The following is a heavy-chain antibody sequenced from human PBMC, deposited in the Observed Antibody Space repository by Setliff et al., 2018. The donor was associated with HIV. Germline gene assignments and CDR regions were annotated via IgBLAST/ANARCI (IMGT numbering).Heavy chain of an antibody. CDR2: IYYSGST. CDR3: ARGSPLLWFGELPDY. V-gene: IGHV4-61*01. Sequence: LSLTCTVSGGSISSRSYYWSWIRQPPGKGLEWIGYIYYSGSTNYNPSLKSRVTISVDTSKNQFSLKLSSVTAADTAVYYCARGSPLLWFGELPDYWGQGTLVTVSS. D-gene: IGHD3-10*01. J-gene: IGHJ4*02. CDR1: GGSISSRSYY.